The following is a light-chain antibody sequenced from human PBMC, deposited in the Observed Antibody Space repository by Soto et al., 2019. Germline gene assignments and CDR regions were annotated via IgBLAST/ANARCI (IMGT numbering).Light chain of an antibody. CDR2: AAS. CDR1: QKISVY. J-gene: IGKJ4*01. Sequence: DIQLTQSRSSLSAFVGDRVTITCRASQKISVYLNWYQQKPGKPPKLLIYAASTLQSGVPSRFSGSGSGTDFTHTISSLQPEDVATYYCQKCKVAPFTFGGGTKVDIK. CDR3: QKCKVAPFT. V-gene: IGKV1-27*01.